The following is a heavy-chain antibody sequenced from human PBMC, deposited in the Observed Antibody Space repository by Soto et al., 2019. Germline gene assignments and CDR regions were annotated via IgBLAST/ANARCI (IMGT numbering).Heavy chain of an antibody. V-gene: IGHV3-23*01. Sequence: GGSLRLSCAASGFTFSSYAMSWVRQAPGKGLEWVSAISGSGGSTYYADSVKGRFTISRDNSKNTLYLQMNSLRAEDTAVYYCAKGTEYFDWLPHIPPFDYWGQGTLVTVSS. CDR3: AKGTEYFDWLPHIPPFDY. CDR1: GFTFSSYA. D-gene: IGHD3-9*01. CDR2: ISGSGGST. J-gene: IGHJ4*02.